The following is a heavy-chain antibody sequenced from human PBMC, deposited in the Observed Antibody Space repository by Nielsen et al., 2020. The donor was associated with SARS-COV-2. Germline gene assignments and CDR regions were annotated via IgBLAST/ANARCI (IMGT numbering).Heavy chain of an antibody. V-gene: IGHV3-23*01. Sequence: ETLSLTCTVSGGSISSSSYYWGWIRQPPGKGLEWVSAISGSGGSTYYADSVKGRFTISRDNSKNTLYLQMNSLRAEDTAVYYCAKASSSGPPAHWGQGTLVTVSA. J-gene: IGHJ4*02. D-gene: IGHD6-19*01. CDR1: GGSISSSSYY. CDR2: ISGSGGST. CDR3: AKASSSGPPAH.